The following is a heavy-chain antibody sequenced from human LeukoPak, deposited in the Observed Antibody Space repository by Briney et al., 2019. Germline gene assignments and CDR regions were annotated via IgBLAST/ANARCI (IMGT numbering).Heavy chain of an antibody. Sequence: ASVKVSCKASGYTFTGYYMHWVRQAPGQGLEWMGWINPNSGGTNYAQKFQGRATMTRDTSISTACMELSRLRSDDTAVYYCASDNWNSGPSWGQGTLVTVSS. D-gene: IGHD1-7*01. V-gene: IGHV1-2*02. CDR2: INPNSGGT. CDR3: ASDNWNSGPS. CDR1: GYTFTGYY. J-gene: IGHJ5*02.